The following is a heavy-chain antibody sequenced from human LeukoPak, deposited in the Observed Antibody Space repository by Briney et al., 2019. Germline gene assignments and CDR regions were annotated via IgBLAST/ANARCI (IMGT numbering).Heavy chain of an antibody. CDR2: IYYSGST. J-gene: IGHJ5*02. CDR1: GYSISSGYY. V-gene: IGHV4-61*01. Sequence: SETLSLTCTVSGYSISSGYYWSWIRQPPGKGLEWIGYIYYSGSTNYNPSLKSRVTISVDTSKNQFSLKLSSVTAADTAVYYCARGVGFDWFDPWGQGTLVTVSS. D-gene: IGHD6-25*01. CDR3: ARGVGFDWFDP.